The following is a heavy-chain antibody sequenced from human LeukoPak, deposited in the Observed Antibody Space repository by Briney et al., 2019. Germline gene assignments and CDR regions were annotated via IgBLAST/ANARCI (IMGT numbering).Heavy chain of an antibody. CDR3: AKELRGYGYGLRNNWFDP. CDR2: ISSGSATI. Sequence: QPGGSLRLSCAASGFTFTSSSMNWVRQAPGKGLEWVAYISSGSATIDYADSVKGRFTISRDNGMNSLFLQMNSLRDEDTAVYYCAKELRGYGYGLRNNWFDPWGQGTLVTVSS. V-gene: IGHV3-48*02. CDR1: GFTFTSSS. D-gene: IGHD5-18*01. J-gene: IGHJ5*02.